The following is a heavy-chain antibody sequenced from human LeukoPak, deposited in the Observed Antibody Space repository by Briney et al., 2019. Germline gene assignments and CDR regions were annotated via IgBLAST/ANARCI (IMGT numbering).Heavy chain of an antibody. V-gene: IGHV4-59*08. CDR2: IYYSGST. Sequence: PSETLSLTCTVSGGSISSYYWTWIRQPPGKGLEWSGYIYYSGSTNYNPSLKSRVTISVDSSKNQFSLKLSSVTAADTAVYYCARQGRGYGGNSDYWGQGTLVTVSS. D-gene: IGHD4-23*01. CDR1: GGSISSYY. CDR3: ARQGRGYGGNSDY. J-gene: IGHJ4*02.